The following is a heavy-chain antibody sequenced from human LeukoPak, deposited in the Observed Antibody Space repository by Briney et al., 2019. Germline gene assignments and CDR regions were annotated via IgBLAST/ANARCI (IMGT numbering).Heavy chain of an antibody. CDR3: SRTTGDSAIIAAH. D-gene: IGHD3-16*01. CDR1: GGSISGSCCY. V-gene: IGHV4-39*01. CDR2: TSYSGST. J-gene: IGHJ4*02. Sequence: SETLSLTCTVSGGSISGSCCYWGWIRQTPGKDLQWIGSTSYSGSTHYNPSFKSRVTVSVDTSKNQFFLNLSSVTAADTAVYYCSRTTGDSAIIAAHWGQGTLVTVSS.